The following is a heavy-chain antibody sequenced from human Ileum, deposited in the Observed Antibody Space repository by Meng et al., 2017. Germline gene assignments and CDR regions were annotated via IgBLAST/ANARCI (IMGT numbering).Heavy chain of an antibody. J-gene: IGHJ4*02. D-gene: IGHD3-3*02. CDR1: GFTFSNYA. Sequence: QVELVGAGGGLAQPGRSLRLSCAASGFTFSNYAMHWVRQAPGKGLEWVALISYDGSQKFYADSVKGRFTISRDDSKSNLFLQMDSLTADDTAVYYCGRERRGFYILHWGQGTLVTVSS. V-gene: IGHV3-30*01. CDR2: ISYDGSQK. CDR3: GRERRGFYILH.